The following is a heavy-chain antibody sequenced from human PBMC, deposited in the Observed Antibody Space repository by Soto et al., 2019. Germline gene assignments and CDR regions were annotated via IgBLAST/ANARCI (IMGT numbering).Heavy chain of an antibody. CDR2: IYGDDNR. CDR3: AHRLPRGSGLLYFDF. CDR1: GFSLTTNEVG. J-gene: IGHJ4*02. D-gene: IGHD2-21*01. V-gene: IGHV2-5*02. Sequence: GPTLVNPTQTLTLTCSFSGFSLTTNEVGVGWIRQPPGKALEWLAVIYGDDNRLYNPSLKNRVTIMKDTSKNHVVLIMTYMDPMDTRTYYCAHRLPRGSGLLYFDFWGQGIVVTVSS.